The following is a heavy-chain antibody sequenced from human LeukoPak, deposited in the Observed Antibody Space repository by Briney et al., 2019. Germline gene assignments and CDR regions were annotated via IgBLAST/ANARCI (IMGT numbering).Heavy chain of an antibody. CDR1: GFTFSNFG. CDR2: ISYDGSKI. J-gene: IGHJ4*02. D-gene: IGHD6-13*01. CDR3: AKDPGSSWYGYYFDY. Sequence: GGSLRLSCAASGFTFSNFGLHRVRQAPGKGLEWVAVISYDGSKIYYADSVRGRFTISRDNSKNTLYLQMNSLRAEDTAAYYCAKDPGSSWYGYYFDYWGQGTQVTVFS. V-gene: IGHV3-30*18.